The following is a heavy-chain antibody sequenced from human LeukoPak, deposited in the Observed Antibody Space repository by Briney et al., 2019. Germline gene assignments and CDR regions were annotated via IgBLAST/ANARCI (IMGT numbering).Heavy chain of an antibody. V-gene: IGHV4-38-2*01. Sequence: PSETLSLTCAVSGYSISSGYYWGWIRQPPGKGLEWIGSIYHSGSTYHNPSLKSRVTISVDTSKNQFSLKLSSVTAADTAVYYCARLDIVVVPAAYDAFDIWGQGTMVTVSS. CDR1: GYSISSGYY. J-gene: IGHJ3*02. CDR2: IYHSGST. D-gene: IGHD2-2*03. CDR3: ARLDIVVVPAAYDAFDI.